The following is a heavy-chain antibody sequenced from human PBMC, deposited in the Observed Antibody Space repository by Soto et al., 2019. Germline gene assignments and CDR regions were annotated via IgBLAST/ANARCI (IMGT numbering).Heavy chain of an antibody. D-gene: IGHD6-13*01. V-gene: IGHV3-13*04. CDR1: GFTFSSYD. CDR2: IGTAGDT. Sequence: EVQLVESGGGLVQPGGSLRLSCAASGFTFSSYDMHWVRQATGKGLEWVSAIGTAGDTYYPGSVKGRFTISRENAKNSLYLQMNSLRAGDTAVNYCARARHSGSWDYWGQGTLVTVSS. CDR3: ARARHSGSWDY. J-gene: IGHJ4*02.